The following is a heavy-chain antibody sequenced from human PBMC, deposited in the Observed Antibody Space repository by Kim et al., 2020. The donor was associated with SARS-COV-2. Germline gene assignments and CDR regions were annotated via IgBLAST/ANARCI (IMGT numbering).Heavy chain of an antibody. J-gene: IGHJ4*02. CDR2: IRSKANSYAT. Sequence: GGSLRLSCAASGFTFSGSAMHWVRQASGKGLEWVGRIRSKANSYATAYAASVKGRFTISRDDSKNTAYLQMNSLKTEDTAVYYCTGGSGYDYPNHYWGQGTLVTVSS. V-gene: IGHV3-73*01. CDR3: TGGSGYDYPNHY. D-gene: IGHD5-12*01. CDR1: GFTFSGSA.